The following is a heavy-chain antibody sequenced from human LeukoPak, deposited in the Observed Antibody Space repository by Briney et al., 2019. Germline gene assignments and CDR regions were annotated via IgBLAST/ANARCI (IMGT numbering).Heavy chain of an antibody. V-gene: IGHV3-23*01. CDR1: GFTFSSYA. D-gene: IGHD3-22*01. CDR2: ISGSGGRT. J-gene: IGHJ4*02. CDR3: AKVPERYYYDSSGFYSYFDH. Sequence: RGGSLRLPCAASGFTFSSYAMTWVRQAPGKGLEWVSVISGSGGRTYYADSVKGRFTISRDNSKNTLYLQMNSLRAEDTAVYYCAKVPERYYYDSSGFYSYFDHWGQGTLVTVSS.